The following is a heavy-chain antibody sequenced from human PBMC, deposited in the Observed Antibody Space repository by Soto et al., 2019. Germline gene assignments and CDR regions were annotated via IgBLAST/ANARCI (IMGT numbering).Heavy chain of an antibody. CDR3: ARTTTVAGTPEFDY. CDR2: ISYDGSNK. Sequence: QVQLVESGGGVVQPGRSLRLSCAASGFTFSSFSLHWVRQAPGKGLEWLALISYDGSNKYNADSVKGRFTISRDNSNNTLYLQLSSLRPDDTDVYYCARTTTVAGTPEFDYWGQGTLVTVSS. D-gene: IGHD6-19*01. V-gene: IGHV3-30-3*01. CDR1: GFTFSSFS. J-gene: IGHJ4*02.